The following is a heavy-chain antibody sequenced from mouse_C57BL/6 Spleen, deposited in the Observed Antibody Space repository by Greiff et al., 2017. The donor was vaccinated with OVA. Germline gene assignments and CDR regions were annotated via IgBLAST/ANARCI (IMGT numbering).Heavy chain of an antibody. D-gene: IGHD2-4*01. CDR3: ARSYDYDGAYWYFDV. J-gene: IGHJ1*03. Sequence: EVKLVESEGGLVQPGSSMKLSCTASGFTFSDYYMAWVRQVPEKGLEWVANINYDGSSTYYLDSLKSRFIISRDNAKNILYLQMSSLKSEDTATYYYARSYDYDGAYWYFDVWGTGTTVTVSS. CDR1: GFTFSDYY. CDR2: INYDGSST. V-gene: IGHV5-16*01.